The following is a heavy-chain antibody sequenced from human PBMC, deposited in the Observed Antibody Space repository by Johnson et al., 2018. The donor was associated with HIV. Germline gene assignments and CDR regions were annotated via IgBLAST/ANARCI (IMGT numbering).Heavy chain of an antibody. Sequence: VLLVESGGGLVQPGRSLRLSCAASGFTFDDYAMHWVRQAPGKGLEWVSGISWNSGSIGYADSVKGRFTISRDNAKNSLYLQMNSLRAEDTALYYCAKELDIVAEGHSAFDIWGQGTMVTVSS. V-gene: IGHV3-9*01. D-gene: IGHD5-12*01. CDR1: GFTFDDYA. J-gene: IGHJ3*02. CDR3: AKELDIVAEGHSAFDI. CDR2: ISWNSGSI.